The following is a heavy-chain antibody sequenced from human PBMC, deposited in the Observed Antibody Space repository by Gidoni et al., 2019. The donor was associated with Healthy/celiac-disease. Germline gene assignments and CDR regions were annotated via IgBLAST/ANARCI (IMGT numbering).Heavy chain of an antibody. D-gene: IGHD2-8*01. Sequence: QVQLQESGPGLVKPSQTLSLTCPVSGGTISRGGYSWSWIRQHPGKGLEWIGYIYYSVSTYYNPSLKSRVTISVDTSKNQFSLKLSSVTAADTAVYYCASFMVYAHQLFYFDYWGQGTLVTVSS. CDR2: IYYSVST. CDR1: GGTISRGGYS. J-gene: IGHJ4*02. V-gene: IGHV4-31*03. CDR3: ASFMVYAHQLFYFDY.